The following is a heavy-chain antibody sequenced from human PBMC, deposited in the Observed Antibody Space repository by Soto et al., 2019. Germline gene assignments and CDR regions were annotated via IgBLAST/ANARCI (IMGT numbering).Heavy chain of an antibody. V-gene: IGHV5-51*01. CDR1: GYIFTSYW. Sequence: GESLKISCKGSGYIFTSYWIGWVRQMPGKGLEWMGIIYPGDSDTRYSPSFQGQVTISADKSISTAYLQWSSLKASDTAMYYCARGAPIPNYYYYGMDVWGQGTTVTV. CDR3: ARGAPIPNYYYYGMDV. J-gene: IGHJ6*02. CDR2: IYPGDSDT. D-gene: IGHD2-21*01.